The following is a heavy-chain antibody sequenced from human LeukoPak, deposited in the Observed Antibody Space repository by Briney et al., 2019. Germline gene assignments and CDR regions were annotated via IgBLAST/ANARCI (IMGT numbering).Heavy chain of an antibody. CDR1: GGSMSSGDYY. V-gene: IGHV4-30-4*01. CDR3: ARPYYYDSRIDP. CDR2: MYYSGST. D-gene: IGHD3-22*01. J-gene: IGHJ5*02. Sequence: SQTLSLTCTVSGGSMSSGDYYRSWIRQPPGKGLEWIAYMYYSGSTYYNPSLKSRVTMSADTSKNQLSLKLSSVTAADTAVYYCARPYYYDSRIDPWGQGILVTVSS.